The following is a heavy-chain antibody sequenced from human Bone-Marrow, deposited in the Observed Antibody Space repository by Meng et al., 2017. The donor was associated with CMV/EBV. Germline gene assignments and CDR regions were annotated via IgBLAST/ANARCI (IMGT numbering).Heavy chain of an antibody. J-gene: IGHJ4*02. D-gene: IGHD6-6*01. CDR1: GFTFSDDH. Sequence: ASVKVSCKTSGFTFSDDHMHWVRQAPGQGLEWMGWINPNSGGTNYAQKFQGRVTMTRDTSISTAYMELSRLRSDDTAVYYCARGCIAALSAASLGYWGQGTLVTVVS. CDR2: INPNSGGT. V-gene: IGHV1-2*02. CDR3: ARGCIAALSAASLGY.